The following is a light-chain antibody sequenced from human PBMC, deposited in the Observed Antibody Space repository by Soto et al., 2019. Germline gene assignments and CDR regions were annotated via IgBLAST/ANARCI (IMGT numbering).Light chain of an antibody. CDR1: QGITNW. Sequence: DIQMTQSPKSLSASVGDRVNISCRASQGITNWLAWYQQKPGKAPKLLIYAASGLPSGVPSRFSGSGSGTDFTLTICILQPEVFATYHCQQASSFPLTFGGGTKVDIK. CDR2: AAS. J-gene: IGKJ4*01. CDR3: QQASSFPLT. V-gene: IGKV1-12*01.